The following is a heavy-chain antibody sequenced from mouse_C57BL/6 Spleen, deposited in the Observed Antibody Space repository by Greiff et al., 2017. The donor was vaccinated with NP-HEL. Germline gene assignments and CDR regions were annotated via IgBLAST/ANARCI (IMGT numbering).Heavy chain of an antibody. V-gene: IGHV1-69*01. Sequence: VQLQQPGAELVMPGASVKLSCKASGYTFTSYWMHWVKQRPGQGLEWIGEIDPSDSYTNYNQKFKGKSTLTVDKSSSTAYMQLSSLTSEDSAVYYCARSELGRSAYWGQGTLVTVSA. CDR3: ARSELGRSAY. CDR2: IDPSDSYT. J-gene: IGHJ3*01. D-gene: IGHD4-1*01. CDR1: GYTFTSYW.